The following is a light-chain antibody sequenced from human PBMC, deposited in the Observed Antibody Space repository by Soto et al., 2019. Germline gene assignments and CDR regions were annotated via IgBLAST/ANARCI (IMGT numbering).Light chain of an antibody. CDR1: QTISSR. J-gene: IGKJ1*01. CDR2: DAS. CDR3: QQYNSYSVT. V-gene: IGKV1-5*01. Sequence: DMQMTQSASTLSGSVGDRDTITCRASQTISSRLAWYQQKPGKAPKFLVYDASNLESGVPSRFSGSGSGTEFTLTISSLQPDDFATYYCQQYNSYSVTFGQGSKVDI.